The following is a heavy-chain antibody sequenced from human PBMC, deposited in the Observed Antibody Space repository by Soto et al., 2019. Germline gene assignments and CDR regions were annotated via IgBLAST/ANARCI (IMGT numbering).Heavy chain of an antibody. V-gene: IGHV3-23*01. D-gene: IGHD3-3*01. CDR1: GFTFSSYA. Sequence: GGSLRLSCAASGFTFSSYAMSWVRQAPGKGLEWVSAISGSGGSTYYADSVKGRFTISRDNSKNTLYLQMNSLRAEDTAVYYCAKGLRFSAVSNSGASIAFDIWGQGQWSPSPQ. J-gene: IGHJ3*02. CDR2: ISGSGGST. CDR3: AKGLRFSAVSNSGASIAFDI.